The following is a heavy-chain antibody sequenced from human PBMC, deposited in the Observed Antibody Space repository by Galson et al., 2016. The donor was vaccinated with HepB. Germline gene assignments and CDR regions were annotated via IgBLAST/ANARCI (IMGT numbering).Heavy chain of an antibody. D-gene: IGHD4-17*01. CDR2: IYSGGTT. J-gene: IGHJ3*02. CDR3: VRGVYGDHGWFDI. Sequence: SLRLSCAASGFTVSNNYMTWVRQAPGKGLAYVSVIYSGGTTYYADSVKGRFTISRDNSQNSLFLQMNTLRAEDTAVYFCVRGVYGDHGWFDIWGQGTMVTVSS. CDR1: GFTVSNNY. V-gene: IGHV3-66*02.